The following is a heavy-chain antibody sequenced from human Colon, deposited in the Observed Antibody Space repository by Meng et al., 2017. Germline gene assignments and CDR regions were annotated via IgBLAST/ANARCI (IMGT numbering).Heavy chain of an antibody. V-gene: IGHV4-4*07. CDR2: IYSSGRT. D-gene: IGHD2-15*01. J-gene: IGHJ5*02. CDR3: ARVQRFCTGGICSNWFDP. CDR1: GGSMGVYY. Sequence: QVHLQESGPGLVKPCETRSLTCTGSGGSMGVYYWNWIRQPAGKGLEWIGHIYSSGRTNYNPSLKSRVTISVDSSKNQFSLNLTSVTAADTAVYFCARVQRFCTGGICSNWFDPWGQGTLVTVSS.